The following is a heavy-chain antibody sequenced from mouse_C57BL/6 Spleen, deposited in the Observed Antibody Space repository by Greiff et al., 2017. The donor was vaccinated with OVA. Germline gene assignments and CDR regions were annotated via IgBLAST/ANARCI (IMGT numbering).Heavy chain of an antibody. D-gene: IGHD1-1*01. V-gene: IGHV1-55*01. CDR3: TKIYGSRDLDYFDY. J-gene: IGHJ2*01. CDR1: GYTFTSYW. Sequence: QVQLQQPGAELVKPGASVKMSCKASGYTFTSYWITWVKQRPGQGLEWIGDIYPGSGSTTYNEKFKSKATLTVAKSSSTAYMKLSSLTSEDTAIDDGTKIYGSRDLDYFDYWGQGTTLTVSS. CDR2: IYPGSGST.